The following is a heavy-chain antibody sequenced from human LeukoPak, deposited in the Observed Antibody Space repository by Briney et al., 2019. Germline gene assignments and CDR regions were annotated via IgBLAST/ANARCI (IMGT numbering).Heavy chain of an antibody. D-gene: IGHD5-12*01. Sequence: GGSLRLSCAASGFTFSSCGMSWVRQAPGKGLEWVSGITGSGGSTYYADSVKGRFTISRDNSRNTLYLQMNSLRAEDTALYYCAKEAGYSGYALHYWGQGTLVTVSS. J-gene: IGHJ4*02. CDR1: GFTFSSCG. V-gene: IGHV3-23*01. CDR3: AKEAGYSGYALHY. CDR2: ITGSGGST.